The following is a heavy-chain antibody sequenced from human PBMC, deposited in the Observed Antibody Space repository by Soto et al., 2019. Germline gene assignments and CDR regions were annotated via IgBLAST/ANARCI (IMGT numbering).Heavy chain of an antibody. CDR3: ARGRGSTGYLGREHYFDY. J-gene: IGHJ4*02. CDR1: GFRVTTNY. V-gene: IGHV3-66*01. D-gene: IGHD3-16*01. CDR2: IDIGGNT. Sequence: EVQVVESGGGLVQPGGSLRLSCAAYGFRVTTNYMNWVRQAPGEGLEWVSIIDIGGNTYYADSVKDRFTISRDNSRNTLYLHMDSLRAEDTAVYYCARGRGSTGYLGREHYFDYWGQGTLVTVSP.